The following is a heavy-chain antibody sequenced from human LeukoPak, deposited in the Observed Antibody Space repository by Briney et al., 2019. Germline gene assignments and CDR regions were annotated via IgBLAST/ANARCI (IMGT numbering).Heavy chain of an antibody. J-gene: IGHJ6*02. CDR1: GYTFTSYG. D-gene: IGHD6-13*01. V-gene: IGHV1-18*01. Sequence: ASVKVSCKASGYTFTSYGISWVRQAPGQGLEWMGWISAYNGNTNYAQKLQGRVTMTTDTSTSTAYMELRSLRSDDTAVYYCARDSSSWEDYYYYGIDVWGQGTTVTVSS. CDR2: ISAYNGNT. CDR3: ARDSSSWEDYYYYGIDV.